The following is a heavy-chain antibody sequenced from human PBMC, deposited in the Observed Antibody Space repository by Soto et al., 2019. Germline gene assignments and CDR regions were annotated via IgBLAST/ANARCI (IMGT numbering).Heavy chain of an antibody. D-gene: IGHD1-26*01. Sequence: VGSLRLSCAASGFTFSSYAMHWVRQAPGKVLEWVAVISYDGSNKYYADSVKGRFTISRDNSKNKLYLQMNSLRAEDTAVYYCAKGGVGSTSNAFDIWGQGTMVTVSS. J-gene: IGHJ3*02. CDR1: GFTFSSYA. CDR2: ISYDGSNK. V-gene: IGHV3-30*04. CDR3: AKGGVGSTSNAFDI.